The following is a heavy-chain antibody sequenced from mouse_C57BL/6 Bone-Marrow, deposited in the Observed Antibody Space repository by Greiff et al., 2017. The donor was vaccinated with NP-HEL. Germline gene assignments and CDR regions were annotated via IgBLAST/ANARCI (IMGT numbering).Heavy chain of an antibody. CDR3: ARGGYDYGFAY. CDR2: INPSTGGT. V-gene: IGHV1-42*01. Sequence: EVKLQESGPELVKPGASVKISCKASGYSFTGYYMNWVKQSPEKSLEWIGEINPSTGGTTYNQKFKAKATLTVDKSSSTAYMQLKSLTSEDSAVYYCARGGYDYGFAYWGQGTLVTVSA. CDR1: GYSFTGYY. D-gene: IGHD2-4*01. J-gene: IGHJ3*01.